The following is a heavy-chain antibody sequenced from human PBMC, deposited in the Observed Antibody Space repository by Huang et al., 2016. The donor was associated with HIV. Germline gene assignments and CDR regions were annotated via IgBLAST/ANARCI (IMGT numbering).Heavy chain of an antibody. J-gene: IGHJ4*02. CDR2: IIPIFGTP. CDR1: GGTFTTYT. CDR3: AREYYYDNSGYYFDY. Sequence: SSVKVSCKASGGTFTTYTITWVRQAPGQGLEWMGGIIPIFGTPNYAQKFQGRVKITADESTSTAYMELSSLRSEDTAVYYCAREYYYDNSGYYFDYWGQGTLVTVSS. V-gene: IGHV1-69*13. D-gene: IGHD3-22*01.